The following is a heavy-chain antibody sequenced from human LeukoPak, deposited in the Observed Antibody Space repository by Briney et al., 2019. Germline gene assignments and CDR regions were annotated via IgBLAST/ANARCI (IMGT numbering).Heavy chain of an antibody. CDR3: ARSDSSGWSAWVS. CDR1: GGTFSSYA. D-gene: IGHD6-19*01. CDR2: IIPILGIA. Sequence: GASVKVSCKASGGTFSSYAISWVRQAPGQGLEWMGRIIPILGIANYAQKFQGRVTITADKSTSTAYMELSSLRSEDTAVYYCARSDSSGWSAWVSWGQGTLVTVSS. V-gene: IGHV1-69*04. J-gene: IGHJ4*02.